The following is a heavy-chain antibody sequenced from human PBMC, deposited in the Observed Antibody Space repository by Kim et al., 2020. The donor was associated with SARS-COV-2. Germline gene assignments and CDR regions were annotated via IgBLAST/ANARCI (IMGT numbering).Heavy chain of an antibody. D-gene: IGHD3-22*01. V-gene: IGHV3-11*04. CDR3: ARDKVYYYDSSGYPRGYFDY. Sequence: RFTISRDNAKNSLYLQMNSLRAEDTAVYYCARDKVYYYDSSGYPRGYFDYWGQGTLVTVSS. J-gene: IGHJ4*02.